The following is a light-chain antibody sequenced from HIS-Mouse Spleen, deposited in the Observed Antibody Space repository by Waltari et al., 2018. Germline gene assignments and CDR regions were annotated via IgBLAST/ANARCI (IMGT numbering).Light chain of an antibody. J-gene: IGLJ2*01. CDR1: ALPKQY. Sequence: SYELTQPPSVSVSPGQTARVTCSGDALPKQYAYWYQQKPGQAPVLVIYKDSERPSGIPERFSGSSSGTTVTLTISGVQAEDEADYYCLSADSSGTYVFGGGTKLTVL. V-gene: IGLV3-25*03. CDR3: LSADSSGTYV. CDR2: KDS.